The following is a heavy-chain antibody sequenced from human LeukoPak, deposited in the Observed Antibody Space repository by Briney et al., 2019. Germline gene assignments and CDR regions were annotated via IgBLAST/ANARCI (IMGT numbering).Heavy chain of an antibody. CDR3: AKGGGYSGYPPQLGFIVVVVAARGYFDY. Sequence: GGSLRLSCAASGFTFSSYAMSWVRQAPGKGLEWVSAISGSGGSTYYADSVKGRFTISRDNSKNTLYLQMNSLRAEDTAVYYCAKGGGYSGYPPQLGFIVVVVAARGYFDYWGQGTLVTVSS. CDR1: GFTFSSYA. D-gene: IGHD2-15*01. J-gene: IGHJ4*02. V-gene: IGHV3-23*01. CDR2: ISGSGGST.